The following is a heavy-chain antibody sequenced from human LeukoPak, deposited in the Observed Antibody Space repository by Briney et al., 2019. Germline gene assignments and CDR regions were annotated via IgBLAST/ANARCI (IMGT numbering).Heavy chain of an antibody. Sequence: ASVKVSCKASGYTFTSDGISWVRQAPGQGLEWMGCISAYNGNTNYAQKLQGTVTMTTDTSTSTAYMELRSLRSDDTAVYYCARDRYQPPIGELSALGYYYYGMDVWGQGTTVTVSS. J-gene: IGHJ6*02. CDR3: ARDRYQPPIGELSALGYYYYGMDV. V-gene: IGHV1-18*01. CDR2: ISAYNGNT. D-gene: IGHD3-10*01. CDR1: GYTFTSDG.